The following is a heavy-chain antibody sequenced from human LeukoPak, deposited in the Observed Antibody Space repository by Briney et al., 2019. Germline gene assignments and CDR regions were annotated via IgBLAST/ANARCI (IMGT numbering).Heavy chain of an antibody. CDR1: GYTFTDYY. D-gene: IGHD5-12*01. V-gene: IGHV1-2*02. CDR3: ARDLGDSGYDSGDY. J-gene: IGHJ4*02. CDR2: IYPNRGGT. Sequence: ASVKVSCKGSGYTFTDYYMHWVRQAPGQGLEWMGWIYPNRGGTNYAQKFQGRVTMTRDTSISTAYMELSSLRSDDTAVYYCARDLGDSGYDSGDYWGQGTLVTVSS.